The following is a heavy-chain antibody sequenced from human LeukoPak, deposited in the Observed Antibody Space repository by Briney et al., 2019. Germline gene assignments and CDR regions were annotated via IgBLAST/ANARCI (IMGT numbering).Heavy chain of an antibody. CDR3: AKDNGIATIFGRFYY. Sequence: VHPGGTLRLSCAASGFTFSSYAMSCVRQAPGKGLEWVSGISGSGANTYYADSVKGRFTISRDNSKNTLYLQLNSLRAEDTAIYYCAKDNGIATIFGRFYYWRQGTLVTVSS. CDR2: ISGSGANT. V-gene: IGHV3-23*01. CDR1: GFTFSSYA. D-gene: IGHD5-24*01. J-gene: IGHJ4*02.